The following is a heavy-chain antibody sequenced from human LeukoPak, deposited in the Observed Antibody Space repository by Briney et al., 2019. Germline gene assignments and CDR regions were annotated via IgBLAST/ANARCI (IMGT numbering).Heavy chain of an antibody. CDR1: GFTFSSYA. J-gene: IGHJ5*02. CDR3: ARAQTFYYDTSGFGLDP. CDR2: INNSGGTT. D-gene: IGHD3-22*01. V-gene: IGHV3-23*01. Sequence: GGSLRLSCAASGFTFSSYAMSWVRQAPGKGLEWVSGINNSGGTTYYADSVKGRFTISRDNSKNTLYLQMNSLRAEDSAIYYCARAQTFYYDTSGFGLDPWGQGTLVIVSS.